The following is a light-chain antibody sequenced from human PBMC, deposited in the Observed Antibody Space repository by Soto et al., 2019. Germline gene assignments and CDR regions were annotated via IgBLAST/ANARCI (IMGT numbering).Light chain of an antibody. V-gene: IGKV3-20*01. CDR2: GAS. Sequence: EIVLTQSPGTLSLSPGERATLSCRASQSVSSNYLAWYQQKAGQAPRLLIYGASSRATGTPDRFSGSGSETDFTLTIGRLEPEDFAVYYCQQYGSSPWTFGQGTKVEIK. CDR3: QQYGSSPWT. CDR1: QSVSSNY. J-gene: IGKJ1*01.